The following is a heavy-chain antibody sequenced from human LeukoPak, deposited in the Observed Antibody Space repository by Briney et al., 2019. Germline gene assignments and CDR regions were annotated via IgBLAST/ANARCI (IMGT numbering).Heavy chain of an antibody. J-gene: IGHJ3*02. V-gene: IGHV1-2*02. Sequence: ASVKVSCKASGYTFTGYYMHWVRQAPGQGLEWMGWINPNSGGTNYAQKFQGRVTMTRDTSISTAYMELSRLRSDDTAVYYCARGLTADYGDYGDAFDIRGQGTMVTVSS. CDR2: INPNSGGT. D-gene: IGHD4-17*01. CDR3: ARGLTADYGDYGDAFDI. CDR1: GYTFTGYY.